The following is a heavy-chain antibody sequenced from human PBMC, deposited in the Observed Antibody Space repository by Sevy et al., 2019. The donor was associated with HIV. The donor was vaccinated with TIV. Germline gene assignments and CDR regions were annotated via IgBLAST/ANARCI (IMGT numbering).Heavy chain of an antibody. CDR1: GFTVNSNY. CDR3: ARGKSGYVYALNY. Sequence: GGSLRLSCAASGFTVNSNYMTWVRQAPGKGLEGVSVIHSDDTTYHSDSVKDRFTISRDNFKNTLYLHMSSLRAEDTAVYYCARGKSGYVYALNYWGQGTLVTVSP. D-gene: IGHD5-18*01. J-gene: IGHJ4*02. CDR2: IHSDDTT. V-gene: IGHV3-66*01.